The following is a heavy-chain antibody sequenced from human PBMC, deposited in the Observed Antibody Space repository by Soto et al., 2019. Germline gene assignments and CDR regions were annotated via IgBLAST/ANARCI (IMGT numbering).Heavy chain of an antibody. CDR1: GGSFSGYY. CDR3: ASRGGSIAARLTRPYYYYYGMDV. J-gene: IGHJ6*02. CDR2: INHSGST. D-gene: IGHD6-6*01. Sequence: SETLSLTFAVYGGSFSGYYWSWIRQPPGKGLEWIGEINHSGSTNYNPSLKSRVTISVDTSKNQFSLKLSSVTAADTAVYYCASRGGSIAARLTRPYYYYYGMDVWGQGTTVTVSS. V-gene: IGHV4-34*01.